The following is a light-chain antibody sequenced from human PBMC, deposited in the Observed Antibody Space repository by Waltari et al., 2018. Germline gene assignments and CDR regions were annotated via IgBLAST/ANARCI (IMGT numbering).Light chain of an antibody. CDR3: SSYTSRNTWV. CDR2: EVS. J-gene: IGLJ3*02. CDR1: SSDIGAYNY. Sequence: QSALTQPASVSGSPGQSITISCSGTSSDIGAYNYVSWCQQHPGKAPKLIIFEVSNRPSGVSNRFSGSKSGNTASLTISGLQAEDEAHYYCSSYTSRNTWVFGGGTKLTVL. V-gene: IGLV2-14*01.